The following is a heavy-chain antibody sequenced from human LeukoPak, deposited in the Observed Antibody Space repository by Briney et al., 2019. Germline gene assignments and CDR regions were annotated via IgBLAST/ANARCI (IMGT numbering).Heavy chain of an antibody. J-gene: IGHJ4*02. CDR3: ARGPTYQPIDS. D-gene: IGHD2-2*01. V-gene: IGHV4-59*08. CDR1: GGSISSYY. CDR2: IYYSGST. Sequence: SETLSLTCTVSGGSISSYYWSWIRQPPGKGLEWIGYIYYSGSTSYNPSLKSRVIMSVDTSKNHFSLKLSSVTAADTAVYYCARGPTYQPIDSWGQGTLVTVSS.